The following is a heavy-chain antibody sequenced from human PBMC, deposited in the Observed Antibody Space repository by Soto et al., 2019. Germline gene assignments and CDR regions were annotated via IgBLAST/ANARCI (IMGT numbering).Heavy chain of an antibody. J-gene: IGHJ4*02. CDR1: GGSISSGGYS. Sequence: QLQLQESGSRLVKPSQTLSLTCAVSGGSISSGGYSWSWIRQPPGKGLEWIGYIYRNGGTYSNPSLKILLTISRATSMNQLSLRVGSVTATDTALYYCARESALGGVLGFDSWGQGALVTVSS. D-gene: IGHD3-16*01. V-gene: IGHV4-30-2*01. CDR3: ARESALGGVLGFDS. CDR2: IYRNGGT.